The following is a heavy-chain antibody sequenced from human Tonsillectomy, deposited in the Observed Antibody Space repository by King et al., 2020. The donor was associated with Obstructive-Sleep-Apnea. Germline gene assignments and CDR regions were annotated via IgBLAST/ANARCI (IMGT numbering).Heavy chain of an antibody. J-gene: IGHJ4*02. D-gene: IGHD6-19*01. Sequence: QLVQSGAEVKKPGASVKVSCKASGYTFTSYAIHWVRQAPGQRLEWMGWINAGNGDTKFSQRFQGRVTITRDTSASTAYMDLSSLRSEDTAVNYCARKYTSGWYLDYWGQGTLVTVSS. CDR3: ARKYTSGWYLDY. CDR2: INAGNGDT. CDR1: GYTFTSYA. V-gene: IGHV1-3*01.